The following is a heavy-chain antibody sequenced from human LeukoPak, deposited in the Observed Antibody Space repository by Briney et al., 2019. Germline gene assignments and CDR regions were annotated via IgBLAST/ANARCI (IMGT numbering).Heavy chain of an antibody. CDR2: ISYRGNT. CDR1: GGSINNYY. Sequence: SETLSLTCTVSGGSINNYYWSWIRQPPGKGLECIGYISYRGNTNYIPSLKSRVTISLDTSKSQFSLQLSSVTAADTAVYYCARLKTILLQDSWAYYIDYWGQGTLVTVSS. D-gene: IGHD3-3*01. J-gene: IGHJ4*02. V-gene: IGHV4-59*08. CDR3: ARLKTILLQDSWAYYIDY.